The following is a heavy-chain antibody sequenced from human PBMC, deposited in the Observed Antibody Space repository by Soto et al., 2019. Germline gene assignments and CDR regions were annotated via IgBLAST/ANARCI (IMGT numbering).Heavy chain of an antibody. CDR3: AREQLVYYYYGMDV. V-gene: IGHV3-48*03. CDR2: ISSSGSTI. D-gene: IGHD6-13*01. Sequence: GGSLRLSCAASGFTFSSYKMNWVRQAPGKGLEWVSYISSSGSTIYYADSVKGRFTISRDNAKNSLYLQMNSLRAEDTAVYYCAREQLVYYYYGMDVWGQGTMVTVSS. CDR1: GFTFSSYK. J-gene: IGHJ6*02.